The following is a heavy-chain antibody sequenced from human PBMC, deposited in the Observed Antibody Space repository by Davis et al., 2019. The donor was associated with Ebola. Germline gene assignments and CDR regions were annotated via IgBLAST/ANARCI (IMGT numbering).Heavy chain of an antibody. V-gene: IGHV1-46*01. D-gene: IGHD3-10*01. CDR2: INPSGGNT. Sequence: ASVKVSCKASGYTFTSYYMHWVRQAPGQGLEWMGIINPSGGNTNYAQKLQGRVTMTTDTSTSTAYMELRSLRSDDTAVYYCARGRAMVRGDHNDYWGQGTLVTVSS. CDR3: ARGRAMVRGDHNDY. J-gene: IGHJ4*02. CDR1: GYTFTSYY.